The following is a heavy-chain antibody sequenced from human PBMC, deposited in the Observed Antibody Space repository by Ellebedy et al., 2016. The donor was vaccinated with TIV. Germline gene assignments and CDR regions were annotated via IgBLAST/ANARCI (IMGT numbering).Heavy chain of an antibody. CDR1: GFIVSSNF. CDR2: IYSGGST. V-gene: IGHV3-53*01. Sequence: GESLKISXAASGFIVSSNFMSWVRQAPGKGLEWVSVIYSGGSTYYADSVKGRFTIPRDNSKNTLYLQMNSLRADDTAIYYCAVGRPNYGDFPSWGQGTLVTVSS. CDR3: AVGRPNYGDFPS. D-gene: IGHD4-17*01. J-gene: IGHJ5*02.